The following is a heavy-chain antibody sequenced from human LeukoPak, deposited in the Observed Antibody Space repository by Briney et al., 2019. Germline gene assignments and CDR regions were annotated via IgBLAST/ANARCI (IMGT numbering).Heavy chain of an antibody. J-gene: IGHJ4*02. V-gene: IGHV5-51*01. CDR3: ARRSGRDGYNFTY. CDR2: IYPGDSDT. D-gene: IGHD5-24*01. Sequence: GESLKVSCKGSGYSFTSYWIGWVRQMPGKGLEWMGIIYPGDSDTRYSPSFQGQVTISADKSNSTAYLQWSSLKASDTAMYYCARRSGRDGYNFTYWGQGTLVTVSS. CDR1: GYSFTSYW.